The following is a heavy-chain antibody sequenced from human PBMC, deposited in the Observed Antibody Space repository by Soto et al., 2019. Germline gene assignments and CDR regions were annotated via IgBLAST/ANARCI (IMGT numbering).Heavy chain of an antibody. J-gene: IGHJ6*02. V-gene: IGHV3-30-3*01. CDR1: GFTFSSYA. CDR2: ISYDGSNK. CDR3: ARDQGGTTLYYHGMDV. D-gene: IGHD1-7*01. Sequence: QVQLVESGGGVVQPGRSLRLSCADSGFTFSSYAMHWVRQAPGQGLEWVALISYDGSNKYYADSVKGRFTISRDNSKNTLYLQMNSLRPEDTAVYHCARDQGGTTLYYHGMDVWGQGTTVTVSS.